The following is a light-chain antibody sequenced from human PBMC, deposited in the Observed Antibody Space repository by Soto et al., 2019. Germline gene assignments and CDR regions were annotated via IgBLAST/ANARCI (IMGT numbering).Light chain of an antibody. CDR2: NPS. V-gene: IGKV1-5*01. CDR1: QIISRS. CDR3: QPYNSYSPA. J-gene: IGKJ4*02. Sequence: DIQMTQSPATLSESPVDRVTITCRASQIISRSLAWYQQRPGNAPKLLIYNPSTLASGVPPRFSGSGSGTEFTLTISSLQPDEFAIYYCQPYNSYSPAFGEGPKVERK.